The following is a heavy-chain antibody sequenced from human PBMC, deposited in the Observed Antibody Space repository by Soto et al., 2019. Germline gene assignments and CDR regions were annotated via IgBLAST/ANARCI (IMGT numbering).Heavy chain of an antibody. CDR2: ISAYSGNT. CDR1: GYTFTSYG. CDR3: AAERFFLGSSQYYFDY. J-gene: IGHJ4*02. D-gene: IGHD6-13*01. Sequence: ASVKVSCKASGYTFTSYGISWVRQAPGQGLEWIGWISAYSGNTNYAQKLQERVTITTDTSTSTAYMELSSLRSEDTAVYYCAAERFFLGSSQYYFDYWGQGTLVTVS. V-gene: IGHV1-18*01.